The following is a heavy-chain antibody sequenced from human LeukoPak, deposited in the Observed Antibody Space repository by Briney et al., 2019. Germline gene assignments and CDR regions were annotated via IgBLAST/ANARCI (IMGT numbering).Heavy chain of an antibody. D-gene: IGHD2-2*01. CDR1: GYSFTSYC. J-gene: IGHJ4*02. CDR3: ARLVVGYFGY. Sequence: GEALKISCRGSGYSFTSYCTGLVRPMSRKGLELIGIIYPGDSDTRFRPSFQGPVTISADKSNSNAYLQWSSVKALDTAMYYCARLVVGYFGYWGQGTLVTVSS. CDR2: IYPGDSDT. V-gene: IGHV5-51*01.